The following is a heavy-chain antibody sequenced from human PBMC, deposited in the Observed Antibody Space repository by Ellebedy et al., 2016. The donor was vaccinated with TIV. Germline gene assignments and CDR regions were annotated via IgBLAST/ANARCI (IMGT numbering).Heavy chain of an antibody. Sequence: GGSLRLSCAASGFTFSSYAMSWVRQAPGKGLEWVSAISGSGGSTYYADSVKGRFTISRDNSKNTLFLQMNSLRADDTAVYYCARGREGSFDYWGQGTLVTVSS. CDR2: ISGSGGST. CDR1: GFTFSSYA. CDR3: ARGREGSFDY. V-gene: IGHV3-23*01. J-gene: IGHJ4*02.